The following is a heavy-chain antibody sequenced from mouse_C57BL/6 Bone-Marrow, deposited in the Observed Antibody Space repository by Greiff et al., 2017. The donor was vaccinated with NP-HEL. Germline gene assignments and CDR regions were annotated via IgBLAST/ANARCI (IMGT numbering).Heavy chain of an antibody. CDR3: TTWTYDYPFAY. J-gene: IGHJ3*01. V-gene: IGHV14-4*01. CDR2: IEPENGDT. CDR1: GFNIKDDY. D-gene: IGHD2-4*01. Sequence: VQLQQSGAELVRPGASVKLSCTASGFNIKDDYMQWVKQRPEQGLEWIGWIEPENGDTEYASKFQGKATITADTSSNTAYLQLSSLTSEDTAVYYCTTWTYDYPFAYWGQGTLVTVSA.